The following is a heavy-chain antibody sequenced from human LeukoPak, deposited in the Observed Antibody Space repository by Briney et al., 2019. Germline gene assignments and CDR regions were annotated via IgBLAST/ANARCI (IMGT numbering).Heavy chain of an antibody. D-gene: IGHD4-23*01. CDR2: IYYSGST. J-gene: IGHJ4*02. CDR1: GGSISSYY. V-gene: IGHV4-59*01. CDR3: ARVIGYGGNFYFDY. Sequence: SETLSLTCTVSGGSISSYYWSWIRQPPGKGLEWIGYIYYSGSTNYNPSLKSRVTISVDTSKNQFSLKLSSVTAADTAVYYCARVIGYGGNFYFDYWGQGTLVTVSS.